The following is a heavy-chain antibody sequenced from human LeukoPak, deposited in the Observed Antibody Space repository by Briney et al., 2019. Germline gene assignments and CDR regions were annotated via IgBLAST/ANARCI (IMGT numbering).Heavy chain of an antibody. CDR3: ARVVPPLYYFDY. D-gene: IGHD3-10*01. CDR2: IKQDGSEK. Sequence: GGSLRLSCAASGFTFSSSWMSWVRQAPGKGLEWVANIKQDGSEKYYVDSVKGRFTISRDNAKNSLYLQMNSLRAEDMAVYFCARVVPPLYYFDYWGQGTLVAVSS. J-gene: IGHJ4*02. V-gene: IGHV3-7*01. CDR1: GFTFSSSW.